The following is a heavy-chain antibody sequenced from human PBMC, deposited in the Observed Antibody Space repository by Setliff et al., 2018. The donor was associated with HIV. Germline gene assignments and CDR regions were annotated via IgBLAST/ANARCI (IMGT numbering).Heavy chain of an antibody. Sequence: PGDSLKISCKGSGYSFSNYWIGWVRQMPGKGLEWMGIIYPGDSDTRYSPSFQGQVTISADKSISTAYLQWSSLEASDTAMYYCARHCNSGSCYKGNGHYGMDVWGQGTTVTSP. D-gene: IGHD2-8*01. J-gene: IGHJ6*02. CDR3: ARHCNSGSCYKGNGHYGMDV. CDR1: GYSFSNYW. CDR2: IYPGDSDT. V-gene: IGHV5-51*01.